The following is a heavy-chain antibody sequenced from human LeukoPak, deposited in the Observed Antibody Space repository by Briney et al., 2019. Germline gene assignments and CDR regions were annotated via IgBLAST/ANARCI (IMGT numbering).Heavy chain of an antibody. D-gene: IGHD2-2*01. J-gene: IGHJ4*02. CDR2: ISSSSSCI. V-gene: IGHV3-21*01. Sequence: GGSLRLSCAASGFTFSSYSMNWVRQAPGKGLEWISSISSSSSCIYYAYSVKGRFTISRDNAKNSLYLQMNSLRAEDTAVYYCARAQPAAIEGPGFDYGGQGTLVTVSS. CDR1: GFTFSSYS. CDR3: ARAQPAAIEGPGFDY.